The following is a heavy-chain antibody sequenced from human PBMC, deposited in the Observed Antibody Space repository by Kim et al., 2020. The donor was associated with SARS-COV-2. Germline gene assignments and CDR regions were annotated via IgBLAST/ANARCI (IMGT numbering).Heavy chain of an antibody. CDR2: INTNTGNP. V-gene: IGHV7-4-1*02. CDR3: ATLVCTGGVCSIDY. Sequence: ASVKVSCKASGYTFTNYTMNWVRQAPGQGLEWMGWINTNTGNPTYAQGFTGRFVFSLDTSVSAAYLQISSLKAEDTAVYYCATLVCTGGVCSIDYWGQGTLVTVSS. CDR1: GYTFTNYT. D-gene: IGHD2-8*02. J-gene: IGHJ4*02.